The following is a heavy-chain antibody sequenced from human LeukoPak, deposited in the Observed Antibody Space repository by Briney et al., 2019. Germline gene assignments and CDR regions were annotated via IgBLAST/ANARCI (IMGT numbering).Heavy chain of an antibody. CDR3: AKDSGLAAYYYYYMDV. D-gene: IGHD6-13*01. J-gene: IGHJ6*03. CDR2: ISGSGGST. V-gene: IGHV3-23*01. CDR1: GFTFSSYW. Sequence: QSGGSLRLSCAASGFTFSSYWMNWVRQAPGKGLEWVSAISGSGGSTYYADSVKGRLTISRDNSKNTLYLRMNSLRAEDTAVYHCAKDSGLAAYYYYYMDVWGKGTTVTVSS.